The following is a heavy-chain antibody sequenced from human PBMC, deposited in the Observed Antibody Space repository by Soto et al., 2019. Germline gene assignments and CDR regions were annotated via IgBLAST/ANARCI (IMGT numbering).Heavy chain of an antibody. CDR2: IRPILGIA. J-gene: IGHJ2*01. CDR3: ATTSQVWYFDL. Sequence: QVQLVQSGAEVKKPGSSVKVSCKASGGTFSSYTISWVRQAPGQGLEWMGRIRPILGIANYAQKFQGRVTITAAKSTSTAYMELSSLRSEDTAVYYCATTSQVWYFDLWGRGTLVTVSS. CDR1: GGTFSSYT. V-gene: IGHV1-69*02.